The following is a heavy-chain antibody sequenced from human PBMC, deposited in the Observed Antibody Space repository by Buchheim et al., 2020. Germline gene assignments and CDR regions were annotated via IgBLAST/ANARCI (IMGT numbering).Heavy chain of an antibody. J-gene: IGHJ6*02. CDR1: GFTFSSYW. CDR2: INSDGSST. V-gene: IGHV3-74*01. Sequence: EVQLVESGGGLVQPGGSLRLSCAASGFTFSSYWMQWVRQAPGKGLVWVSRINSDGSSTSYADSVKGRFTIFRHNDKNTLYLQMNSLRAEDTAVYYCARDDRYYYYGMDVWGQGTT. CDR3: ARDDRYYYYGMDV.